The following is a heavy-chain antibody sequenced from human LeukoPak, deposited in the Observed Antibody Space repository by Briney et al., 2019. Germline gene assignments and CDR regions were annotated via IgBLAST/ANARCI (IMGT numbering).Heavy chain of an antibody. CDR1: GFTFSSYW. Sequence: GGSLRLSCAASGFTFSSYWMTWVRQAPGKGLEWVSVIYSGGSTYYADSVKGRFTVSRDNSKNTLYLQMNSLRAEDTAVYYCASTTRGGTCYYYMDVWGKGTTVTISS. V-gene: IGHV3-53*01. CDR2: IYSGGST. CDR3: ASTTRGGTCYYYMDV. J-gene: IGHJ6*03. D-gene: IGHD1-1*01.